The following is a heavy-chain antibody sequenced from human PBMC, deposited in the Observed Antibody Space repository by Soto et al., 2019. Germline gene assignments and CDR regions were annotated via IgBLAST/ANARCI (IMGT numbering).Heavy chain of an antibody. CDR3: ARIYSNYRAVDY. J-gene: IGHJ4*02. CDR2: IYYSGST. D-gene: IGHD4-4*01. V-gene: IGHV4-31*03. Sequence: QVQLQESGPGLVKPSQTLSLTCTVSGGSISSGGYYWSWIRQHPGKGLEWIGYIYYSGSTYYNPSLKSRVTISGDTSKNQFSLKLSSVTAADTAVYYCARIYSNYRAVDYWGQGTLVTVSS. CDR1: GGSISSGGYY.